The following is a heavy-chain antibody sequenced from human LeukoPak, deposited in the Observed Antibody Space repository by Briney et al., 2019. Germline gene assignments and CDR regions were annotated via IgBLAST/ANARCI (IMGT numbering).Heavy chain of an antibody. J-gene: IGHJ4*02. Sequence: SETLSLTCSVSGGSISSYYWSWIRQPPRKGLEWIGYIYYSGSTNYNPSLKSRVTISVDTSKNQFSLKLSSVTAADTAVYYCARRVAAAGTGFYYFDYWGQGTLVTVSS. CDR3: ARRVAAAGTGFYYFDY. V-gene: IGHV4-59*01. CDR1: GGSISSYY. CDR2: IYYSGST. D-gene: IGHD6-13*01.